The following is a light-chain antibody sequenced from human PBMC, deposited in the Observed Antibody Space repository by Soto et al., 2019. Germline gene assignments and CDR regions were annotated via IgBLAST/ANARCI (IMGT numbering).Light chain of an antibody. CDR1: QGIRDD. V-gene: IGKV1-17*01. J-gene: IGKJ5*01. Sequence: DIQMTQSPSSLSASVGARVTITCRASQGIRDDLGWYKQKPGKAPKRLIYAASSLQSGVPSRFRGSGSGTEFTLTISSLKPEDFETYYCQQHGQWPITFGQGTRLEIK. CDR2: AAS. CDR3: QQHGQWPIT.